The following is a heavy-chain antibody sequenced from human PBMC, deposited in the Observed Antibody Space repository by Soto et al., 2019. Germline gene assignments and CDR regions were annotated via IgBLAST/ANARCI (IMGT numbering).Heavy chain of an antibody. Sequence: EVQLVESGGGLVKPGGSLRLSCAASGFTFSSYSMNWVRQAPGKGLEWVSSISSSSSYIYYADSVKGRFTISRDNTKNCLYLQMNSLRAEDTGVYYCARDSFTSSSRSWYYWGQGTLVTVSS. CDR3: ARDSFTSSSRSWYY. CDR2: ISSSSSYI. D-gene: IGHD6-13*01. V-gene: IGHV3-21*01. CDR1: GFTFSSYS. J-gene: IGHJ4*02.